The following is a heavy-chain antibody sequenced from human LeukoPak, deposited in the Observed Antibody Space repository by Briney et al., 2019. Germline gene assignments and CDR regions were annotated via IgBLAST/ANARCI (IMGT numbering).Heavy chain of an antibody. CDR1: GYTFTGYY. V-gene: IGHV1-2*04. Sequence: ASVKVSCKASGYTFTGYYMHWVRQAPGQGLEWMGWINPNSGGTNYAQKFQGWVTMTRDTSISTAYMELSRLRSDGTAVYYCARADTAMVKSAFDIWGQGTMVTVSS. CDR3: ARADTAMVKSAFDI. J-gene: IGHJ3*02. D-gene: IGHD5-18*01. CDR2: INPNSGGT.